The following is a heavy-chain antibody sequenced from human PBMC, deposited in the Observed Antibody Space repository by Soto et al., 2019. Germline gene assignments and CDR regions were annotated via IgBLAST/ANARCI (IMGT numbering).Heavy chain of an antibody. Sequence: LRLSCAASGFTFSSYAMHWVRQAPGKGLEWVAVISYDGSNKYYADSVKGRFTISRDNSKNTLYLQMNSLRAEDTAVYYCARVGDFWSGSYYYGMDVWGQGTTVTVSS. J-gene: IGHJ6*02. V-gene: IGHV3-30-3*01. CDR2: ISYDGSNK. CDR1: GFTFSSYA. CDR3: ARVGDFWSGSYYYGMDV. D-gene: IGHD3-3*01.